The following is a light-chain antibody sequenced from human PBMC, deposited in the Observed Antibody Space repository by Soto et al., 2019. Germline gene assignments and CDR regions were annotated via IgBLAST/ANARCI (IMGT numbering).Light chain of an antibody. CDR3: QQYGSSLFT. Sequence: EIVLTQSPATLSLSPGERATLSCRASQTVSSYLAWYQQKPGQAPRVLIYGISIRASGVPERFSGGGSGTDFTLTITRLEPEDFAVYYCQQYGSSLFTFGPGTKVDFK. V-gene: IGKV3-20*01. J-gene: IGKJ3*01. CDR2: GIS. CDR1: QTVSSY.